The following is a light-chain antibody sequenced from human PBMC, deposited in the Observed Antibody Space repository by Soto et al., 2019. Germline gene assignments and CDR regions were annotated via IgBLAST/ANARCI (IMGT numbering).Light chain of an antibody. V-gene: IGKV1-39*01. J-gene: IGKJ1*01. CDR2: SAS. CDR1: QIIGDY. Sequence: DIAITQSPSSLSASVGDRVTITCRASQIIGDYLNWYQQKPGKAPKLLIYSASRLQDGVPSRFSGSGSGTDFALTSTMLQTEDSATYCWHQSDSTWTFGQGTKVDIK. CDR3: HQSDSTWT.